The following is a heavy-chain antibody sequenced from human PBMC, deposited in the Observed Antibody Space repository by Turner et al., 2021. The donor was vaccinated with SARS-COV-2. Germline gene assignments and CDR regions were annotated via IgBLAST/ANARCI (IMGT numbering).Heavy chain of an antibody. D-gene: IGHD3-10*01. CDR1: GGSISSYY. V-gene: IGHV4-59*08. CDR3: ARLVRRAEYYFDY. J-gene: IGHJ4*02. CDR2: IYYSGST. Sequence: QVPLQESGPGLVKPSETLSLTCTVSGGSISSYYWSWIRQPPGKGLEWIGYIYYSGSTYYNPSLKSRVTISVDTSKNQFSLKLSSVTAADTAVYYCARLVRRAEYYFDYWGQGTLVTVSS.